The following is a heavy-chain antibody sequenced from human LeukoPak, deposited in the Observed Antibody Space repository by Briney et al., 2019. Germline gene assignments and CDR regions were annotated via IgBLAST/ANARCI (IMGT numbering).Heavy chain of an antibody. J-gene: IGHJ4*02. CDR1: GSSAVRNY. CDR2: IYSGGST. V-gene: IGHV3-66*01. CDR3: ARKTDHQTGGDY. Sequence: GGSLRPSFAPPGSSAVRNYITWVAQAPGGGWRWVSLIYSGGSTSYADSVKGRFTISRDNSKNTLYLQMNSLRAEDTAVYYCARKTDHQTGGDYWGQGTLVTVSS. D-gene: IGHD1-1*01.